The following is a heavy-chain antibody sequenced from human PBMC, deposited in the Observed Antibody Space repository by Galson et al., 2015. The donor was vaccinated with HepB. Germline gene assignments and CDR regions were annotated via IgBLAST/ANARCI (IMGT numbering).Heavy chain of an antibody. CDR1: GVTFSTYA. Sequence: SVKVSCKASGVTFSTYAISWLRQAPGQGLEWMGGIIPLFGSANYAQKFQGRVTITADESTSTTYMQLSSLRSEDTALYYCARQYDTSGYYAYWGQGTLVTVSS. D-gene: IGHD3-22*01. V-gene: IGHV1-69*13. J-gene: IGHJ4*02. CDR3: ARQYDTSGYYAY. CDR2: IIPLFGSA.